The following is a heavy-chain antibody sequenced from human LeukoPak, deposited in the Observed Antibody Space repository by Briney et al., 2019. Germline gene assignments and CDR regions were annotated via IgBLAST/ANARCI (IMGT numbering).Heavy chain of an antibody. CDR2: VGHEDGTT. V-gene: IGHV1-24*01. J-gene: IGHJ4*02. Sequence: ASVKVSCKVSGSTLSKISIDWVRQAPGKGPEWMGSVGHEDGTTIHAQKFQGRFNMTVDTATDTAYMEMSSPMSEDTAIYYCATGAIVFDYWGQGTLVTVSS. D-gene: IGHD3-22*01. CDR3: ATGAIVFDY. CDR1: GSTLSKIS.